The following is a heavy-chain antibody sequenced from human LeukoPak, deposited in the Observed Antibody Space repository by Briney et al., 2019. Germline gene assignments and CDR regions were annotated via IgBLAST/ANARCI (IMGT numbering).Heavy chain of an antibody. V-gene: IGHV3-15*01. Sequence: PGGSLRLSCAASGFTFSNAWMSWVRQAPGKGLEWVGRIKSKTDGGTTDYAAPVKGRFTISRDDSKNTLYLQMNSLKTEDTAVYYCATDLLLYDSSGYNYFDYWGQGTLVTVSS. CDR1: GFTFSNAW. J-gene: IGHJ4*02. D-gene: IGHD3-22*01. CDR2: IKSKTDGGTT. CDR3: ATDLLLYDSSGYNYFDY.